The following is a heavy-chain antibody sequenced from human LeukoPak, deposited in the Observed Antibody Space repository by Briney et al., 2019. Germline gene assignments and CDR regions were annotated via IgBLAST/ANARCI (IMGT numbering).Heavy chain of an antibody. J-gene: IGHJ4*02. Sequence: GGSLRLSCAASGFTVSSNYMSWVRQAPGKGLGWVSFFYSGGTTFYADSVKGRFTISRDDSKNTLYLQMNSLRAEDTAVYFCARGRRYCSRGVCYPTDFDYWGQGTLVTVSS. V-gene: IGHV3-53*01. CDR1: GFTVSSNY. D-gene: IGHD2-8*02. CDR3: ARGRRYCSRGVCYPTDFDY. CDR2: FYSGGTT.